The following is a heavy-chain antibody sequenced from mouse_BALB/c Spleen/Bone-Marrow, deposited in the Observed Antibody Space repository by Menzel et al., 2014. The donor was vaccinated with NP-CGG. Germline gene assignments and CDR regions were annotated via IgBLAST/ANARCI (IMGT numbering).Heavy chain of an antibody. V-gene: IGHV2-9*02. J-gene: IGHJ3*01. Sequence: VKLVESGPGLVAPSQSLSITCTVSGFSLTSYGVHWVGQPPEKGLEWLGVIWAGGSTNYNSALMSRLSISKDNSKSQVFLKMNSLQTDDTAMYYCAREGLLLYRGFAYWGQGTLVTVSA. D-gene: IGHD2-10*01. CDR2: IWAGGST. CDR3: AREGLLLYRGFAY. CDR1: GFSLTSYG.